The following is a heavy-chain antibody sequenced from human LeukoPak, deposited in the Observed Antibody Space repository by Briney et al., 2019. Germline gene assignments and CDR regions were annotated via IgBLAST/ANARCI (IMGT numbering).Heavy chain of an antibody. D-gene: IGHD2-15*01. CDR3: ARHGLGYCSGGSCYSYYYYGMDV. CDR1: GYSFTSYW. V-gene: IGHV5-51*01. J-gene: IGHJ6*02. CDR2: IYPGDSDT. Sequence: GESLKISCKGSGYSFTSYWIGWVRQMPGKGLEWMGIIYPGDSDTRYSPSFQGQVTISADKSISTAYLQWSSLKASDTAMYYCARHGLGYCSGGSCYSYYYYGMDVWGQGTTVTVSS.